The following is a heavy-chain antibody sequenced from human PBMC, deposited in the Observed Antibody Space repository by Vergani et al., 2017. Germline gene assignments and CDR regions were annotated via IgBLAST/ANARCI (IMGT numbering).Heavy chain of an antibody. CDR1: GYTFTSYG. CDR2: ISAYNGNT. CDR3: ARPVRQRCSSTSCFEDYFDD. V-gene: IGHV1-18*04. D-gene: IGHD2-2*01. Sequence: QVQLVQSGAEVKKPGASVKVSCKASGYTFTSYGISWVRQAPGQGLEWMGWISAYNGNTNYAQKLQGRVTMTTDTSTSTAYMELRSLRSDDTAVYDCARPVRQRCSSTSCFEDYFDDWGQGTLVTVSS. J-gene: IGHJ4*02.